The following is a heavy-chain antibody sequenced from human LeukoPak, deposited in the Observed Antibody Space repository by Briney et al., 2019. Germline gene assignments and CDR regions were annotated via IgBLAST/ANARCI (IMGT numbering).Heavy chain of an antibody. J-gene: IGHJ4*02. CDR1: GFTFSSYA. Sequence: GGSLRLSWVAPGFTFSSYAMSWVRQAPGRGLEWVSGISGSGGSTYYADSVKGRIPISRDNSKNTLYLQMNSLRAEDTAVYYCARNFGNVDYWGQGTLVTVSS. V-gene: IGHV3-23*01. CDR2: ISGSGGST. D-gene: IGHD1-7*01. CDR3: ARNFGNVDY.